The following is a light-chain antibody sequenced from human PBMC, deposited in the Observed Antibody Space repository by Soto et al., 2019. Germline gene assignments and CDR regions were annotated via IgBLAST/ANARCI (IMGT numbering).Light chain of an antibody. CDR2: KAS. J-gene: IGKJ2*01. Sequence: DIQMTQSPSTLSASVGDRVTVTCRASQNINSWLAGYQQKPGKAPKLLIYKASSLESGVPSRFSVSGSGTDFTLTINSLQPDDFATSYCQQYTSYSSYTFGQGTKLEIK. CDR1: QNINSW. V-gene: IGKV1-5*03. CDR3: QQYTSYSSYT.